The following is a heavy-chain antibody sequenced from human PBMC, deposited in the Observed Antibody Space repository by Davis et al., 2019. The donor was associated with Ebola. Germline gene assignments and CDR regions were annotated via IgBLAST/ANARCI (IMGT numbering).Heavy chain of an antibody. V-gene: IGHV3-30*18. CDR3: AKDQFGVEWLLFGMDV. CDR2: ISYDGSNK. D-gene: IGHD3-3*01. Sequence: GGSLRLSCAASGFTFSSYGMHWVRQAPGKGLEWVAVISYDGSNKYYADSVKGRFTISSDNSKNTLYLQMNSLRAEDTAVYYCAKDQFGVEWLLFGMDVWGQGTTVTVSS. J-gene: IGHJ6*02. CDR1: GFTFSSYG.